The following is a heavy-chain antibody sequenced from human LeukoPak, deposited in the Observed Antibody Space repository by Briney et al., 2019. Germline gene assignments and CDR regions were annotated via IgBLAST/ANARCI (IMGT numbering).Heavy chain of an antibody. J-gene: IGHJ4*02. CDR2: IKQDGSEK. CDR1: GFSFSNYW. CDR3: VRDADISGYYSYSDY. Sequence: GGSLRLSCAASGFSFSNYWMSWVRQAPGKGLQWVANIKQDGSEKFYVDSVKGRFTISRDNAKNSVFLQMNSLRVEDTAVYYCVRDADISGYYSYSDYWGQGILVTVSS. V-gene: IGHV3-7*01. D-gene: IGHD6-19*01.